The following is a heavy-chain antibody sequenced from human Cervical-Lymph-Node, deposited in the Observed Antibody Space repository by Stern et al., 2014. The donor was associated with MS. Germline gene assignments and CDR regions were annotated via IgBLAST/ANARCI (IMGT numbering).Heavy chain of an antibody. CDR3: ARDKYTSDQYGMDV. J-gene: IGHJ6*02. CDR2: INPSGGSP. D-gene: IGHD6-25*01. CDR1: GYSFTTYY. V-gene: IGHV1-46*01. Sequence: QLVQSGAEVKQPGASVKVSCKASGYSFTTYYMHWVRQAPGQGLEWMGMINPSGGSPRDAQKFRSRSTRTTDTTTNTIYMELSSLTSEDTAVYCCARDKYTSDQYGMDVWGQGTAVSVSS.